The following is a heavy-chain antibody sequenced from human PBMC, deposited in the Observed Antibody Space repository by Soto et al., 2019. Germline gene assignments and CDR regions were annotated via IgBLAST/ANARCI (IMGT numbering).Heavy chain of an antibody. Sequence: XSVKVSCTASGYPFTGYYMHWVRQAPGQGLEWMGWINPNSGGTNYAQKFQGRVTMTRDTSISTAYMELSRLRSDDTAVYYCARDHTATIFGVVITFDYWGQGTLVTVSS. D-gene: IGHD3-3*01. V-gene: IGHV1-2*02. J-gene: IGHJ4*02. CDR2: INPNSGGT. CDR3: ARDHTATIFGVVITFDY. CDR1: GYPFTGYY.